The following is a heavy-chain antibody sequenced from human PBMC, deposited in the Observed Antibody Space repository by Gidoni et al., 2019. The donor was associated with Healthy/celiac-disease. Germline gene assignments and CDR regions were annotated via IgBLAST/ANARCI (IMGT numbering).Heavy chain of an antibody. J-gene: IGHJ4*02. V-gene: IGHV4-34*01. CDR2: INHSGST. CDR1: GGSFSGYY. D-gene: IGHD5-18*01. CDR3: ARLRGYSYGSDY. Sequence: QVQLQQWGAGLLKPSETLSLTCAVYGGSFSGYYWSWIRQPPGKGLEWIGEINHSGSTNYNPSLKSRVTISVDTSKNQFSLKLSSVTAADTAVYYCARLRGYSYGSDYWGQGTLVTVSS.